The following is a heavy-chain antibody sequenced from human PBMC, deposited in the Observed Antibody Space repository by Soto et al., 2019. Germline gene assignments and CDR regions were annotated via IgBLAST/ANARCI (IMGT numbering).Heavy chain of an antibody. CDR3: AEHSVGGSGWDWLDADAFDI. CDR2: IVVGSGNT. J-gene: IGHJ3*02. V-gene: IGHV1-58*02. D-gene: IGHD6-19*01. Sequence: GASVKVSCKASGFTFTSSAMQWVRQARGQRLEWIGWIVVGSGNTNYAQKFQERVTITRDMSPTTAYMELSSMRSEEKAGYYCAEHSVGGSGWDWLDADAFDIWG. CDR1: GFTFTSSA.